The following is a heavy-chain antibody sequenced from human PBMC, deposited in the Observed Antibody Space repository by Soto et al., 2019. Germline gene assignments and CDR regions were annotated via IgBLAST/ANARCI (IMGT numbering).Heavy chain of an antibody. CDR2: INHSGST. J-gene: IGHJ4*02. CDR3: ARDPSIAAPFDY. CDR1: GGSFSGYY. Sequence: SETLSLTCAVYGGSFSGYYWSWIRQPPGKGLEWIGEINHSGSTNYNPSLKIRVTISVDTSKNQFSLKLSSVTAADTAVYYCARDPSIAAPFDYWGQGTLVTVSS. D-gene: IGHD6-6*01. V-gene: IGHV4-34*01.